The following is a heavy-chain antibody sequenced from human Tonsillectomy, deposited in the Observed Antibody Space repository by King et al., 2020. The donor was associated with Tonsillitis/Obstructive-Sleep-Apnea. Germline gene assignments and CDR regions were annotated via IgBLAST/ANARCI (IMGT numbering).Heavy chain of an antibody. J-gene: IGHJ6*02. Sequence: VQLVESGGGLVKPGGSLRLSCAASGFTFSSYSMNWVRQAPGKGLEWVSSISSSSSYIYYADSVKGRFTISRDNAKNSLYLQMNSLRAEDTAVYYCARDSLATVVVVAASSGGMDVWGQGTTVTVSS. CDR2: ISSSSSYI. D-gene: IGHD2-15*01. CDR1: GFTFSSYS. V-gene: IGHV3-21*01. CDR3: ARDSLATVVVVAASSGGMDV.